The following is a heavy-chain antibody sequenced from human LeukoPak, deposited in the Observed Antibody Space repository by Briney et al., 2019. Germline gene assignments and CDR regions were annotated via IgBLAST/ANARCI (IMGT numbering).Heavy chain of an antibody. Sequence: SETLSLTCTVSGGSISSYYWSWIRQPPGKGLEWIGYIYYSGSTNYNPSLKSRVTISVDTSKNQFSLKLSSVTAADTAVYYCARALGDIVVVPAALTDYWGQGTLVTVSS. CDR3: ARALGDIVVVPAALTDY. D-gene: IGHD2-2*01. CDR2: IYYSGST. CDR1: GGSISSYY. V-gene: IGHV4-59*12. J-gene: IGHJ4*02.